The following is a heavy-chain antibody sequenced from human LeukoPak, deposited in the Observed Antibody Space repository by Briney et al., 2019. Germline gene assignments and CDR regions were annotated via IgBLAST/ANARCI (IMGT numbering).Heavy chain of an antibody. J-gene: IGHJ4*02. Sequence: ASVKVSCKVSGYTLTELSMHWVRQAPGKGLEWMGGFDPEDGETIYARKFQGRVTMTEDTSTDTAYMELSSPRSEDTAVYYCATLMPNGITGTNFDYWGQGTLVTVSS. D-gene: IGHD1-20*01. CDR1: GYTLTELS. V-gene: IGHV1-24*01. CDR3: ATLMPNGITGTNFDY. CDR2: FDPEDGET.